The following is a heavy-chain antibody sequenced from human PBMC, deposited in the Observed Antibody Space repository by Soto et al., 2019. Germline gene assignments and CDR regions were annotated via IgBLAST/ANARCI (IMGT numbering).Heavy chain of an antibody. CDR3: ARTRNGMIVVVPSLAFFDY. J-gene: IGHJ4*02. V-gene: IGHV3-23*01. CDR2: ISGSGGST. Sequence: EVQLLESGGGLVQPGGSLRLSCAASGFTFSSYAMSWVRQAPGKGLEWVSAISGSGGSTYYADSVKGRFTISRDNSKNTLYLQMNSLRAEDTAVFYCARTRNGMIVVVPSLAFFDYWGQGTLVTVSS. CDR1: GFTFSSYA. D-gene: IGHD3-22*01.